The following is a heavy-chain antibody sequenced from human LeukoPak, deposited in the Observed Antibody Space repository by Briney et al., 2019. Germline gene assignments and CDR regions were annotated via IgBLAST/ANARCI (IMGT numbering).Heavy chain of an antibody. J-gene: IGHJ4*02. Sequence: EASVKVSCKASGGTFINYAITWVRQAPGQGLEWMGRITHLLDIPKYAQNFQGRITISADKSTSTAYMELSSLRSADTAVYYCARDSEVRRNLWHYWGQGTLVTVSS. CDR3: ARDSEVRRNLWHY. V-gene: IGHV1-69*04. CDR1: GGTFINYA. D-gene: IGHD3-10*01. CDR2: ITHLLDIP.